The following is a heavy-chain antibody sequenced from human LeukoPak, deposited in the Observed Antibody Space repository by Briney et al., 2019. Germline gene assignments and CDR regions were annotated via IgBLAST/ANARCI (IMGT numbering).Heavy chain of an antibody. CDR1: GFTFSTYS. Sequence: PGGSLRLSCVVSGFTFSTYSMNWVRQAPGKGLEWVSSISSNNNYIYYADSVKGRFTISRDNAKNSLYLQMNSLRAEDTAVYYCAGDLGYGDYFDYWGQGTLVTVSS. J-gene: IGHJ4*02. V-gene: IGHV3-21*01. CDR3: AGDLGYGDYFDY. CDR2: ISSNNNYI. D-gene: IGHD3-16*01.